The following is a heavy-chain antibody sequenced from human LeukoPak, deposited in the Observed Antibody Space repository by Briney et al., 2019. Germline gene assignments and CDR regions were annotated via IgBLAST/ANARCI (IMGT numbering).Heavy chain of an antibody. CDR1: GGSISTSNYY. Sequence: SETLSLTCTVSGGSISTSNYYWSWIRQPPGKGLEWIGEINHSGSTNYNPSLKSRVAISVDTSKNQFSLKLSSVTAADTAVYYCARRDGGTAVDYWGQGTLVTVSS. J-gene: IGHJ4*02. CDR3: ARRDGGTAVDY. V-gene: IGHV4-39*07. D-gene: IGHD4-23*01. CDR2: INHSGST.